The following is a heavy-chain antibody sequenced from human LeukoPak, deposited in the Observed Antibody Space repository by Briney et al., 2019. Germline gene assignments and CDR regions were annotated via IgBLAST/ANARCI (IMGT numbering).Heavy chain of an antibody. CDR1: RFTFSSYA. CDR3: ARTYCGGDCYDAFDI. CDR2: ISYDGSNK. D-gene: IGHD2-21*02. V-gene: IGHV3-30-3*01. Sequence: GGSLRLSCAASRFTFSSYAMHWVRQAPGKGLEWVAVISYDGSNKYYADSVKGRFTISRDNSKNTLYLQMNSLRAEDTAVYYCARTYCGGDCYDAFDIWGQGTMVTVSS. J-gene: IGHJ3*02.